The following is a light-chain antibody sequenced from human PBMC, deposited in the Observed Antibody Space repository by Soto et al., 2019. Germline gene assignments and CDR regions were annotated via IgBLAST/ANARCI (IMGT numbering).Light chain of an antibody. J-gene: IGKJ5*01. CDR1: QSVGSY. Sequence: PGERATLSCRASQSVGSYLAWYQQKPGQAPRLLIYDASNRATGIPARFSGSGSGTDFTLTISSLEPEDVGTYYCQKYNSAPLTFGRGTLLEIK. CDR3: QKYNSAPLT. V-gene: IGKV3-11*01. CDR2: DAS.